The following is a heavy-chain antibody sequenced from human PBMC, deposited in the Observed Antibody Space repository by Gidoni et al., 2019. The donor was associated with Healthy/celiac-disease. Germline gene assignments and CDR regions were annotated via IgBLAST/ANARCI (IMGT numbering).Heavy chain of an antibody. J-gene: IGHJ4*02. V-gene: IGHV4-39*01. D-gene: IGHD3-22*01. CDR1: GGSISSSSYY. CDR2: IYYSGST. Sequence: QLQLQESGPGLVKPSDTLSLTCTVSGGSISSSSYYWGWIRQPPGKGLEWIGSIYYSGSTYYNPSLKSRVTISVDTSKNQFSLKLSSVTAADTAVYYCASSSSSGYYQPGPGFDYWGQGTLVTVSS. CDR3: ASSSSSGYYQPGPGFDY.